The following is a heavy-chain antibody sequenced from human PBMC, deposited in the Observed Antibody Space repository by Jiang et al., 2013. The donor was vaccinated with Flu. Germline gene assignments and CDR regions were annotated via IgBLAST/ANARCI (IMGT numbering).Heavy chain of an antibody. J-gene: IGHJ4*02. D-gene: IGHD6-19*01. CDR1: SSYG. Sequence: SSYGMHWVRQAPGKGLEWVAAISYDGSNKYYADSVKGRFTISRDNSKNTLYLQMNSLRAEDTAVYYCAKGYSSGTSYFDYWGQGTLVTVSS. CDR3: AKGYSSGTSYFDY. CDR2: ISYDGSNK. V-gene: IGHV3-30*18.